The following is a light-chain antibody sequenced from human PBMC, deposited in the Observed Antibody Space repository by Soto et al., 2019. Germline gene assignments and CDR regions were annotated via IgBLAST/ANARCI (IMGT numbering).Light chain of an antibody. CDR3: HSYDVRLSGPV. CDR1: SSNIGAGYD. V-gene: IGLV1-40*01. J-gene: IGLJ2*01. CDR2: DNK. Sequence: QSVLTQPPSVSGAPGQRVTISCTGSSSNIGAGYDVHWYRQLPGTAPKVLIYDNKNRPSGVPDRFSGSKSGTSASLAITGLQAEDEADYYCHSYDVRLSGPVFGGGTKVTVL.